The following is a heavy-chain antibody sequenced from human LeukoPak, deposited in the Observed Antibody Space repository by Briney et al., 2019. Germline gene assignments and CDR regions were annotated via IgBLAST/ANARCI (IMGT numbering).Heavy chain of an antibody. CDR1: GFTFKSYG. CDR2: TSYAGNNQ. CDR3: AKEATVTTNWPDP. V-gene: IGHV3-30*18. Sequence: GGSLRLSCAASGFTFKSYGMHWVRQAPGKGLEWVAVTSYAGNNQYYADSVKGRFTVSRDNSKNTLYLQMNSLRPEDTAVYYCAKEATVTTNWPDPWGQGTLVTVSS. D-gene: IGHD4-17*01. J-gene: IGHJ5*02.